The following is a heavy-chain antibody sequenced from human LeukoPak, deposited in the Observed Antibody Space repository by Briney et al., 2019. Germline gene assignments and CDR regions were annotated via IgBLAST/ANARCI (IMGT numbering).Heavy chain of an antibody. CDR2: ISGSGGST. V-gene: IGHV3-23*01. Sequence: GSLRLSCAASGFTFSSYAMSWVRQAPGKGLEWVSAISGSGGSTYYADSVKGRFTISRDNSKNTLYLQMNSLRAEDTAVYYCARDKLAYCSGGSCYYFDYWGQGTLVTVSS. CDR1: GFTFSSYA. CDR3: ARDKLAYCSGGSCYYFDY. D-gene: IGHD2-15*01. J-gene: IGHJ4*02.